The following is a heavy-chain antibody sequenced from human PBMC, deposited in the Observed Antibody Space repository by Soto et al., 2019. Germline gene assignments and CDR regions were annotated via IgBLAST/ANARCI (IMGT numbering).Heavy chain of an antibody. V-gene: IGHV4-4*02. J-gene: IGHJ4*02. CDR1: NGSISSSNS. D-gene: IGHD3-10*01. CDR2: IYHSGST. Sequence: LSLTCTFSNGSISSSNSCNCFRKPPGKGLEWIGEIYHSGSTNYNPSLKSRVTISVDKSKNQFSLKLSSVTAADTAVYYCARKNGSGSYYTHFDYWGQGTLVTVSS. CDR3: ARKNGSGSYYTHFDY.